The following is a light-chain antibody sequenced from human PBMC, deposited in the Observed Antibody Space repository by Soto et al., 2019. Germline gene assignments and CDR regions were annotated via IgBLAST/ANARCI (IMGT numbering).Light chain of an antibody. CDR2: TAS. J-gene: IGKJ1*01. V-gene: IGKV1-39*01. CDR1: QNISNY. Sequence: DIQMTQSPSSLSASGGDRVTITCRASQNISNYLNWYKRRQGKAPKLLFYTASGLQSAIPSRFSGSGSGMEFTLTITSLQPDYFATYYCLQIDTSHWTFGQGKKVEIK. CDR3: LQIDTSHWT.